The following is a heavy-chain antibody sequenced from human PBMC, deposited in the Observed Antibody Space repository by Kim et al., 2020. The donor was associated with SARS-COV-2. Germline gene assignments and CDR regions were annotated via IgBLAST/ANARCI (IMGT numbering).Heavy chain of an antibody. D-gene: IGHD3-10*01. CDR1: GGSISSYY. J-gene: IGHJ5*02. V-gene: IGHV4-59*13. CDR2: IYYSGST. Sequence: SETLSLTCTVSGGSISSYYWSWIRQPPGKGLEWIGYIYYSGSTNYNPSLKSRVTISVDTSKNQFSLKLSSVTAADTAVYYCARDRAPWYGSGSFPPPGWFDPWGQGTLVTVSS. CDR3: ARDRAPWYGSGSFPPPGWFDP.